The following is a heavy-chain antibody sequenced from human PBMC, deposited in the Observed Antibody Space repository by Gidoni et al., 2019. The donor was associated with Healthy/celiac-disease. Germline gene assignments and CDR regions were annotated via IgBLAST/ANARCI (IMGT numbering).Heavy chain of an antibody. CDR3: ARVLIASSGWYPENWFDP. CDR1: GGSISSYY. CDR2: IYYSGST. D-gene: IGHD6-19*01. J-gene: IGHJ5*02. Sequence: QVQLQESGPGLVKPSETLSLTCTVSGGSISSYYWSWIRQPPGKGLEWIGYIYYSGSTNYNPSLKSRVTISVDTSKNQFSLKLSSVTAADTAVYYCARVLIASSGWYPENWFDPWGQGTLVTVSS. V-gene: IGHV4-59*01.